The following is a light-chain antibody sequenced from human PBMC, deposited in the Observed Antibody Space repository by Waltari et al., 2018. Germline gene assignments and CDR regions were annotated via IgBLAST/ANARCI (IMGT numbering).Light chain of an antibody. CDR3: QSYDSSLSSWV. Sequence: QSVLTQPPSVSEAPRQRVTISCTGSSSNVGAGYDVPWYQHHPGTAPNLLIYDNSNRPSGVPDRFSGSKSGTSASLAITGLQAEDEADYYCQSYDSSLSSWVFGGGTKLTVL. CDR1: SSNVGAGYD. V-gene: IGLV1-40*01. CDR2: DNS. J-gene: IGLJ3*02.